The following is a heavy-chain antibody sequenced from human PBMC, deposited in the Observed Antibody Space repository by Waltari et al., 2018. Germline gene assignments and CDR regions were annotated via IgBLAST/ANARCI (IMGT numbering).Heavy chain of an antibody. J-gene: IGHJ4*02. CDR3: VREGGFTVETPQFDY. CDR2: IKQDGRDK. V-gene: IGHV3-7*01. D-gene: IGHD4-17*01. Sequence: EVQLVESGGGLVQPGGSLRLSCAASGFTFRSYWMSWVRQAPGKGLEWVAKIKQDGRDKYYVDYVKGRFTISRDNAKNSLFLQMNSLRAEDTAIYYCVREGGFTVETPQFDYWGQGTLVTVSS. CDR1: GFTFRSYW.